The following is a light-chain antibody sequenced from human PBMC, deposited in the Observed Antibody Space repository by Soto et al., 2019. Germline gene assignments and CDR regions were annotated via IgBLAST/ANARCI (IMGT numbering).Light chain of an antibody. CDR1: QSVSSNY. J-gene: IGKJ4*01. CDR2: GAF. Sequence: VLTQSPGTLSLSPGERVTLSCRASQSVSSNYLAWYQQQPGQPPRLLIYGAFIRATGIPDRFSGSASGTDFSLTISRLEPEDFAVYYCQQYGTPLITFGGGTQVDIK. V-gene: IGKV3-20*01. CDR3: QQYGTPLIT.